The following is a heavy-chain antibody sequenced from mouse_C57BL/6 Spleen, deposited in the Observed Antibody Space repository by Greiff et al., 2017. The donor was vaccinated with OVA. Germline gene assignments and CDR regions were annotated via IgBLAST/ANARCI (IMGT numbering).Heavy chain of an antibody. Sequence: VQLQQSGAELMTPGASVKLSCKATGYTFTGYWIEWVQQRPGHGLEWIGEILPGSGSTYYNEKFKGQATFTADTATNTTYMQLSSLTTEDTAIYYCERIGDEGYFDVWGTGTTVTVSA. J-gene: IGHJ1*03. V-gene: IGHV1-9*01. D-gene: IGHD3-1*01. CDR1: GYTFTGYW. CDR3: ERIGDEGYFDV. CDR2: ILPGSGST.